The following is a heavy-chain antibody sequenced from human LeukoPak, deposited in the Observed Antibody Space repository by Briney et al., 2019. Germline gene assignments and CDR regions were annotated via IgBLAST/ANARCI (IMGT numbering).Heavy chain of an antibody. D-gene: IGHD3-22*01. J-gene: IGHJ4*02. V-gene: IGHV1-46*01. CDR2: INPSGGST. CDR1: GYTFTSYY. CDR3: ARDSRPSYDSSGYYYPGDY. Sequence: ASVKVSCKASGYTFTSYYMHWVRQAPGQGLEWMAIINPSGGSTSYAQKFQGRVTMTRDTSTSTVYMELRSLRFEDTAVYYCARDSRPSYDSSGYYYPGDYWGQGTLVTVSS.